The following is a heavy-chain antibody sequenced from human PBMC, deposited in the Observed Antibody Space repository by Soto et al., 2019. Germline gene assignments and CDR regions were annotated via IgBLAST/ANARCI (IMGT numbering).Heavy chain of an antibody. D-gene: IGHD4-4*01. V-gene: IGHV4-30-4*01. CDR3: ARALYSSFPRYYYYGMDV. CDR2: IYYSGST. CDR1: GGSISSGDYY. Sequence: QVQLQESGPGLVKPSQTLSLTCTVSGGSISSGDYYWSWIRQPPGKGLEWIGYIYYSGSTYYNPSLKSRVPISVDTSNNQFSLKLSSVTAADTAVYYCARALYSSFPRYYYYGMDVWGQGTTVTVSS. J-gene: IGHJ6*02.